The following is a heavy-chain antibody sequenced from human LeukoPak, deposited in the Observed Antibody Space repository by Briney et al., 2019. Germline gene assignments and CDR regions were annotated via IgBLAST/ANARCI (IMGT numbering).Heavy chain of an antibody. J-gene: IGHJ4*02. CDR1: GGSISSGSYY. V-gene: IGHV4-61*02. D-gene: IGHD6-19*01. CDR2: IYTSGST. CDR3: ARAPRLAVAGTHFDY. Sequence: SQTLSLTCTVSGGSISSGSYYWSWIRQPAGKGLEWIGRIYTSGSTNYNPSLKSRVTISVDTSKNQFSLKLSSVTAADTAVYYCARAPRLAVAGTHFDYWGQGTLVTVS.